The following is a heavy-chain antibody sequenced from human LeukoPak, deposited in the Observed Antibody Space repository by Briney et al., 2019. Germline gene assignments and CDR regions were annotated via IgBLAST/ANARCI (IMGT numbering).Heavy chain of an antibody. D-gene: IGHD1-26*01. CDR2: ISSTSKFI. J-gene: IGHJ4*02. CDR1: GFTFSHYA. CDR3: ARGALSGSGTFDY. V-gene: IGHV3-21*01. Sequence: GGSLRLSSAASGFTFSHYAINWVRQAPGKGLEWVSYISSTSKFIYFADSVKGRFTISRDNDKNSLTLQLNSLRPEDTAVYYCARGALSGSGTFDYWGQGTLVTVSS.